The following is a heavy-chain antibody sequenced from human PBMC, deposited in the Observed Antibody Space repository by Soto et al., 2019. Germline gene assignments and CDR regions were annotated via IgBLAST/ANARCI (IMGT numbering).Heavy chain of an antibody. Sequence: SETLSLTCTVSGGSISSGDYYWSWIRHPPGKGLEWIGYIYYSGSTYYNPSLKSRVTISVDTSKNQFSLKLSSVTAADTAVYYCARDRDYGDYVRGFDYWGQGTLVTV. CDR3: ARDRDYGDYVRGFDY. J-gene: IGHJ4*02. CDR2: IYYSGST. CDR1: GGSISSGDYY. D-gene: IGHD4-17*01. V-gene: IGHV4-30-4*01.